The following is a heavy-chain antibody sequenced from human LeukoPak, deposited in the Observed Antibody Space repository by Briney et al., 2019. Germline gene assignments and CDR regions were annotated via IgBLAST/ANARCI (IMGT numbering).Heavy chain of an antibody. CDR3: ARIRVYSSGWHFDY. Sequence: SGPTLVNPTQTLTLTCTFSGFSLSTSGMCVSWIRQPPGKALEWLARIDWDDDKYYSTSLKTRLTISKDTSKNQVVLTMTNMDPVDTGTYYCARIRVYSSGWHFDYWGQGTLVTVSS. J-gene: IGHJ4*02. CDR2: IDWDDDK. V-gene: IGHV2-70*11. D-gene: IGHD6-19*01. CDR1: GFSLSTSGMC.